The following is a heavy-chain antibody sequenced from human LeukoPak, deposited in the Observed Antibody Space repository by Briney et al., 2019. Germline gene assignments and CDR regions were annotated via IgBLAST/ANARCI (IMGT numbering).Heavy chain of an antibody. J-gene: IGHJ5*02. D-gene: IGHD2-2*01. CDR3: AREGGYCSSTSCYAVHNWFDP. CDR2: ISAYNGKT. CDR1: GYTFTSYG. V-gene: IGHV1-18*01. Sequence: ASVKVSCKASGYTFTSYGISWVRQAPGQGLEWMGWISAYNGKTNYAQKFQGRVTMTRDTSIRTAYMELSRLRSDDTAVYYCAREGGYCSSTSCYAVHNWFDPWGQGTLVTVSS.